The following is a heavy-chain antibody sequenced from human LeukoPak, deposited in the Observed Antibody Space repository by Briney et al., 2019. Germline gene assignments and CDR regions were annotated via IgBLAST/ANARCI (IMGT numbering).Heavy chain of an antibody. V-gene: IGHV3-21*01. Sequence: PGRSLRLSCTASGLTFSTSGFNWVRQAPGKGLEWVASIGPTGSDRYHADSIKGRFTISRDNAKNSLYLQMNSLRAEDTAVYYCASIVVVAAASDYWGQGTLVTVSS. J-gene: IGHJ4*02. CDR2: IGPTGSDR. CDR3: ASIVVVAAASDY. CDR1: GLTFSTSG. D-gene: IGHD2-15*01.